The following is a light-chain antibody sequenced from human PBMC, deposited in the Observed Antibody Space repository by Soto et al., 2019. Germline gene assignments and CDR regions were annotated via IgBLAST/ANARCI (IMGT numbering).Light chain of an antibody. Sequence: DIQMTQSPSTLSASVGDRVSITCRASQGISDWLAWYQQKPGQVPELLIFDVSTLESGVPSRFSGRRSGTEFTLTISSLQPDDFASYFCQQYHPHSTFGQGTKVDVK. J-gene: IGKJ1*01. CDR2: DVS. CDR1: QGISDW. V-gene: IGKV1-5*01. CDR3: QQYHPHST.